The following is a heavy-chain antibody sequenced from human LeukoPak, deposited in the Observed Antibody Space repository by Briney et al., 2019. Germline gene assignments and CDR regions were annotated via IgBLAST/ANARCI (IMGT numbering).Heavy chain of an antibody. J-gene: IGHJ5*02. CDR2: ITHDVGKI. D-gene: IGHD1-20*01. CDR1: WSTFSSSL. V-gene: IGHV3-7*01. Sequence: GGSLRLSCAASWSTFSSSLMSWVRQAPGKGVEWVLNITHDVGKIIYVHSVKGRFTISRDNAKNSLYLQMNSLRGEDTAVYHCVRDNWNDVSWGQGTLVTVSS. CDR3: VRDNWNDVS.